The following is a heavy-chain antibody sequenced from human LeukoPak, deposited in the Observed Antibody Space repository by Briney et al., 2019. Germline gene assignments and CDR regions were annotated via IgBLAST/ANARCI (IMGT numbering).Heavy chain of an antibody. CDR3: AKEGIVGATTSFGY. V-gene: IGHV3-30*02. D-gene: IGHD1-26*01. CDR2: IRYDGSNK. CDR1: GFTFSSYG. Sequence: GGSLRLSCEASGFTFSSYGMHWVRQAPGKGLEWVAFIRYDGSNKYYADSVKGRFTISRDNSKNTLYLQMNSLRAEDTAVYYCAKEGIVGATTSFGYWGQGTLVTVSS. J-gene: IGHJ4*02.